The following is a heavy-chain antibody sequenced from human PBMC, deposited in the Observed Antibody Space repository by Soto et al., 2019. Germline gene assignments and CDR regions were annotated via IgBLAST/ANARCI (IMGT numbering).Heavy chain of an antibody. CDR1: GFTFSYYP. V-gene: IGHV3-21*06. J-gene: IGHJ4*02. CDR2: ISGVRDYI. Sequence: EVQLVESGGGLVNPGGSLRLSCAASGFTFSYYPLHWVRRAPGKGLEWVSSISGVRDYIRYADSVKGRFAISRDNAKTSLSLQRNSLTAEDTAVYYCVREGVHNYTEYYFDYWGQGTLVTVSS. D-gene: IGHD3-10*01. CDR3: VREGVHNYTEYYFDY.